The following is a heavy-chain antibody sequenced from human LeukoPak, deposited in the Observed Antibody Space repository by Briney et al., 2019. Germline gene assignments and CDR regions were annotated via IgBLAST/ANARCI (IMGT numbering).Heavy chain of an antibody. J-gene: IGHJ4*02. CDR3: ARAQYSGRYWGDFDN. Sequence: GGSLRLSCAASGFTVSTNYMSWVRQAPGKGLEWVSLIYSGGLTYYADSVKGRFTISRDNSNNTLYLQMNSLRAEDTAVYYCARAQYSGRYWGDFDNWGQGTLVTVSS. D-gene: IGHD1-26*01. CDR1: GFTVSTNY. V-gene: IGHV3-53*01. CDR2: IYSGGLT.